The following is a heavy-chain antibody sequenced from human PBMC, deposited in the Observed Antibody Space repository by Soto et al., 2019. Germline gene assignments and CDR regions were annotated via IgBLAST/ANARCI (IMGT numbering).Heavy chain of an antibody. V-gene: IGHV3-23*01. CDR3: AKGNMITFGGVISHNWFDP. D-gene: IGHD3-16*02. CDR1: GFTFSSYA. Sequence: GGSLRLSCAASGFTFSSYAMSWVRQAPGKGLEWVSAISGSGGSTYYADSVKGRFTISRDNSKNTLYLQMNSLRAEDTAVYYCAKGNMITFGGVISHNWFDPWGQGTLVTVSS. CDR2: ISGSGGST. J-gene: IGHJ5*02.